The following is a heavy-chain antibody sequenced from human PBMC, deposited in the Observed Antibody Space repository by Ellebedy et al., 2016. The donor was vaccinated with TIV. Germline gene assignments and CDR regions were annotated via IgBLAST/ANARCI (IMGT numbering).Heavy chain of an antibody. D-gene: IGHD3-10*01. V-gene: IGHV3-74*01. CDR2: INSDGSTT. CDR3: ARGQVEDVVRGVSIDY. CDR1: GFTFSSHW. J-gene: IGHJ4*02. Sequence: PGGSLRLSCAVSGFTFSSHWMHWVRQAPGKGLVWVSHINSDGSTTRYADSVKGRFTISRDNAKNTLYLQMNSLRAEDTAVYYFARGQVEDVVRGVSIDYWGQGTLVTVSS.